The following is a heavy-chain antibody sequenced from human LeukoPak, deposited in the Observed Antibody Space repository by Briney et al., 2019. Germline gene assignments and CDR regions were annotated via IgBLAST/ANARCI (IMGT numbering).Heavy chain of an antibody. CDR3: VRGRYSSGWFKDKNWFDP. J-gene: IGHJ5*02. V-gene: IGHV4-30-4*07. CDR2: IYHSGTT. Sequence: PSETLSLTCAVSGVAISRGGYAWNWIRQPPGKGLEWIAYIYHSGTTYYNPSLKSRATISVDTSKTQFSLKLSSVTAADTAVYYCVRGRYSSGWFKDKNWFDPWGQGIPVTVSS. D-gene: IGHD6-19*01. CDR1: GVAISRGGYA.